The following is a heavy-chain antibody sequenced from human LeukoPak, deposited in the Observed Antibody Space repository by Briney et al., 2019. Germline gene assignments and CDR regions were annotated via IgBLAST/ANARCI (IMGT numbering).Heavy chain of an antibody. CDR3: TTDILDYCDTTSCHKGNS. V-gene: IGHV1-24*01. D-gene: IGHD2-2*02. CDR2: FDPEDGET. J-gene: IGHJ4*02. CDR1: GYTLTELS. Sequence: ASVKVSCKVSGYTLTELSMHWVRQAPGKGLEWMGGFDPEDGETIYAQKFQGRVTMTEDTSTDTVYMELSSLRSEDTAVYCCTTDILDYCDTTSCHKGNSWGQGTLVTVSS.